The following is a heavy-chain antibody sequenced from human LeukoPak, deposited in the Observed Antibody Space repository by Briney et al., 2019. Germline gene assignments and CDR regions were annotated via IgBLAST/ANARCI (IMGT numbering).Heavy chain of an antibody. CDR3: ASGVVVPAAIEIDY. J-gene: IGHJ4*02. CDR1: GYTFTDYY. V-gene: IGHV1-69-2*01. CDR2: VDPEDGET. Sequence: ASVKLSCKVSGYTFTDYYMHWVQQAPGKGLEWMGLVDPEDGETIYAEKFQCRVTITADTSTDTAYMELSSLTSEDTDVYYCASGVVVPAAIEIDYWCQGTLVTVSS. D-gene: IGHD2-2*01.